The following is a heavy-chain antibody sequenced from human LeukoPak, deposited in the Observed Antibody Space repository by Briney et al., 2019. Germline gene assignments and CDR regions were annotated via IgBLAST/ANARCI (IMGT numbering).Heavy chain of an antibody. CDR3: ARLLYYYDSSGYYYYYYMDV. D-gene: IGHD3-22*01. Sequence: GESLKISCKGSGYSFTSYWIGWVRQMPGKGLEWMGIIYPGDSDTRYSPSFQGQVTISADKSISTAYMQWSSLKASDTGMYYCARLLYYYDSSGYYYYYYMDVWGKGTTVTVSS. J-gene: IGHJ6*03. CDR1: GYSFTSYW. V-gene: IGHV5-51*01. CDR2: IYPGDSDT.